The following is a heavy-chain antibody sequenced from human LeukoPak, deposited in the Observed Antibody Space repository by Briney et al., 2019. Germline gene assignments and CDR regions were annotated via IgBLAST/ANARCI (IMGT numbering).Heavy chain of an antibody. Sequence: GGSLRLSCAASGFTFSSYAMHWVRQAPGKGLEWVAVISYDGSNKCYADSVKGRFTISRDNSKTTLYLQMNSLRAEDTAVYYCARGGPWGAGPTGFDYWGQGTLVTVSS. CDR3: ARGGPWGAGPTGFDY. J-gene: IGHJ4*02. CDR1: GFTFSSYA. V-gene: IGHV3-30-3*01. D-gene: IGHD3-16*01. CDR2: ISYDGSNK.